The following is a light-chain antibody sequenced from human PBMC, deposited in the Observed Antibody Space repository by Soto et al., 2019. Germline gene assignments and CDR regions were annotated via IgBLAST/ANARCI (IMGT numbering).Light chain of an antibody. J-gene: IGKJ1*01. Sequence: EIVMTQSPATLSVSPAERATLSCRASQSVNSNLAWYQQKPGQAPRLLIYGISTRATSIPARFSGSGSGTEFNLTISSLQSEDFALYYCLHYNSWPWTFGQGTKVEIK. CDR1: QSVNSN. CDR2: GIS. V-gene: IGKV3-15*01. CDR3: LHYNSWPWT.